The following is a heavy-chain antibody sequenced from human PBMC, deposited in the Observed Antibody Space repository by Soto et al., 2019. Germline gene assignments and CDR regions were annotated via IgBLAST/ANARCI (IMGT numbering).Heavy chain of an antibody. V-gene: IGHV3-66*01. CDR3: ARDDVFCDGGRCYGVPLDV. D-gene: IGHD2-15*01. CDR2: IQSGGPT. Sequence: EVHLVESGGGLVQPGGSLRLSCAASGFTVSSKYMSWVRQAPGKGLEWVSLIQSGGPTYYADSVKGRFTISRDTSENTLHLQMDSLRAEDTAVYYCARDDVFCDGGRCYGVPLDVW. CDR1: GFTVSSKY. J-gene: IGHJ6*01.